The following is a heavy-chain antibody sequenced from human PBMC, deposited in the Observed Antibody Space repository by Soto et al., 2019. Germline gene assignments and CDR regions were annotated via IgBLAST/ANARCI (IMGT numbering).Heavy chain of an antibody. CDR2: TYYRSKWYN. J-gene: IGHJ6*03. V-gene: IGHV6-1*01. Sequence: SQTLSLTCAISGDSVSSNSAAWNWIRQSPSRGLEWLGRTYYRSKWYNDYAVSVKSRITINPDTSKNQFSLQLNSVTPEDTAVYYCARVLGYCSGGSCYSYYYYMDVWGKGTTVTVSS. D-gene: IGHD2-15*01. CDR3: ARVLGYCSGGSCYSYYYYMDV. CDR1: GDSVSSNSAA.